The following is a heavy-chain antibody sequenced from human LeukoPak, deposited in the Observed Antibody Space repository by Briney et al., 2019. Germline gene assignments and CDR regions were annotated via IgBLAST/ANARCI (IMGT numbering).Heavy chain of an antibody. CDR3: ARNPLGNCSSTSCLRYWYFDL. V-gene: IGHV4-4*02. CDR2: IYHSGST. J-gene: IGHJ2*01. CDR1: GGSISSSNW. Sequence: SGTLSLTCAVSGGSISSSNWWSWVRQPPGKGLEWIGEIYHSGSTNYNPSLKSRVTISVDKSKNQFSLKLSSVTAADTAVYYCARNPLGNCSSTSCLRYWYFDLWGRGTLVTVSS. D-gene: IGHD2-2*01.